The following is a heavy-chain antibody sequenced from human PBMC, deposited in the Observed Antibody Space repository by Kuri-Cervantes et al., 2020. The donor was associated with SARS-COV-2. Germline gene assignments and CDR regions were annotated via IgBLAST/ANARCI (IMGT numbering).Heavy chain of an antibody. CDR2: ISYDGSNK. J-gene: IGHJ5*01. CDR1: GFTFSSYG. Sequence: LSLTCAASGFTFSSYGMHWVRQAPGKGLEWVAVISYDGSNKYYADSVKGRFTISRDNSKNTLYLQMNSLRAEDTAVYYCARANGGSYRGWFDSWGQGTLVTVSS. V-gene: IGHV3-30*03. D-gene: IGHD1-26*01. CDR3: ARANGGSYRGWFDS.